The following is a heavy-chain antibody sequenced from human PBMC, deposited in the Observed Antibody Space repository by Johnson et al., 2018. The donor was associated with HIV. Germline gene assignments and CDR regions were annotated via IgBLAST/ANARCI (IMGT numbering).Heavy chain of an antibody. Sequence: QVQLVESGGGVVQPGRSLRLSCAASGFTFSSYAIHWVRQAPGKGLEWVAVISYDGSNKYYADSVKGRFIISRDTSKNTLYLQMNSLRAEDTAVYYCARDGPYYDSSGYYYGTVFYAFDIWGQGTMVTVSS. CDR3: ARDGPYYDSSGYYYGTVFYAFDI. CDR2: ISYDGSNK. D-gene: IGHD3-22*01. V-gene: IGHV3-30*04. CDR1: GFTFSSYA. J-gene: IGHJ3*02.